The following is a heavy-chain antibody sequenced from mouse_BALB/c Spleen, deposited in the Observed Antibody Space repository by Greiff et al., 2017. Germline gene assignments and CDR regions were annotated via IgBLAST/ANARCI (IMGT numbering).Heavy chain of an antibody. D-gene: IGHD1-1*01. CDR3: ARDNYGSDAMDY. V-gene: IGHV5-9-4*01. CDR1: GFTFSSYA. J-gene: IGHJ4*01. CDR2: ISSGGSYT. Sequence: DVHLVESGGGLVKPGGSLKLSCAASGFTFSSYAMSWVRQSPEKRLEWVAEISSGGSYTYYPDTVTGRFTISRDNAKNTLYLEMSSLRSEDTAMYYCARDNYGSDAMDYWGQGTSVTVSA.